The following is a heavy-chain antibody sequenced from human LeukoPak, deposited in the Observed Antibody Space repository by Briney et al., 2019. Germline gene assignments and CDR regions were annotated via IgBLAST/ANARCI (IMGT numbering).Heavy chain of an antibody. V-gene: IGHV4-39*07. J-gene: IGHJ4*02. Sequence: SETLSLTCTVSGGSISSSSYYWGWIRQPPGKGLEWIGGIYYSGSTYYNPSLKSRVTISLDTSKNQFSLKLSSVTAADTAVYYCARQGFGSSYFDYWGQGTLVTVSS. CDR1: GGSISSSSYY. D-gene: IGHD3-16*01. CDR2: IYYSGST. CDR3: ARQGFGSSYFDY.